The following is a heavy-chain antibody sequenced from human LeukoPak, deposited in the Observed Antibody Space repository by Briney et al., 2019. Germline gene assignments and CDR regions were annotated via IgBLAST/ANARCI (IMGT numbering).Heavy chain of an antibody. CDR3: ARDHNFYSSSWYDAFDI. CDR2: ISSSGSNI. V-gene: IGHV3-48*03. CDR1: GFTFSSYA. D-gene: IGHD6-13*01. J-gene: IGHJ3*02. Sequence: GGSLRLSCAASGFTFSSYAMSWVRQAPGKGLEWVSYISSSGSNIYYADSVKGRFTISRDNAKNSLYLQMNSLRAEDTAVYYCARDHNFYSSSWYDAFDIWGQGTMVTVSS.